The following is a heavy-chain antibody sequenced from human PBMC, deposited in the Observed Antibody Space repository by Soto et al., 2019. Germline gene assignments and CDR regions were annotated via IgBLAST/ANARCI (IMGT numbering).Heavy chain of an antibody. J-gene: IGHJ4*02. D-gene: IGHD3-10*01. V-gene: IGHV3-33*01. CDR3: AREVLITMVRGVFRY. Sequence: QVQLVESGGGVVQPGRSLRLSCAASGFTFSSYGMHWVRQAPGKGLEWVAVIWYDGSNKYYADSVKGRFTISRDNSKNTLYLQVNSLRAEDTAVYYCAREVLITMVRGVFRYWGQGTLVTVSS. CDR2: IWYDGSNK. CDR1: GFTFSSYG.